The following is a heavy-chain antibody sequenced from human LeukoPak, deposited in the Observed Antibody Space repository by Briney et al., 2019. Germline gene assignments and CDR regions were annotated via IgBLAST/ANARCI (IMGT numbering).Heavy chain of an antibody. CDR3: ARLEVVITREHYYFDL. Sequence: PSETLSLTCTVSGYSIGTAYYWGWIRQPPGKGLEWIGSMYHSGTTYYNRSLKSRASISGDTSKNQFSLKVRSVTAADTAMYFCARLEVVITREHYYFDLWGQGILVTVSS. CDR1: GYSIGTAYY. D-gene: IGHD3-10*01. CDR2: MYHSGTT. V-gene: IGHV4-38-2*02. J-gene: IGHJ4*02.